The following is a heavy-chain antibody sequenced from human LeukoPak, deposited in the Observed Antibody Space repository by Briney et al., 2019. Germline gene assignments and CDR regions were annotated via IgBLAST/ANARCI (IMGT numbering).Heavy chain of an antibody. V-gene: IGHV3-33*01. CDR2: IWYDGSNK. D-gene: IGHD2-2*01. CDR1: GFTFSSYG. Sequence: PGGSLRLSCAASGFTFSSYGMHWVRQAPGKGLEWVAVIWYDGSNKYYADSVKGRFTISRDNSKNTLYLQMNSLRAEDTAVYYCARDVGSTSSYYYYYGMDVWGQGTTVTVSS. CDR3: ARDVGSTSSYYYYYGMDV. J-gene: IGHJ6*02.